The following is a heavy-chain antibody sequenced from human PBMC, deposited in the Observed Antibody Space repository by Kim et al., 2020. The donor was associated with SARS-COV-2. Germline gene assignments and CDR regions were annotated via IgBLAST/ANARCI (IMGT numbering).Heavy chain of an antibody. J-gene: IGHJ6*02. V-gene: IGHV3-7*03. Sequence: GGSLRLSCAASGFTFSSYWMSWVRQAPGKGLEWVANIKQDGSEKYYVDSVKGRFTISRDNAKNSLYLQMNSLRAEDTAVYYCARDIKRYFDWLFSGMDVWGQGTTVTVSS. CDR1: GFTFSSYW. CDR3: ARDIKRYFDWLFSGMDV. D-gene: IGHD3-9*01. CDR2: IKQDGSEK.